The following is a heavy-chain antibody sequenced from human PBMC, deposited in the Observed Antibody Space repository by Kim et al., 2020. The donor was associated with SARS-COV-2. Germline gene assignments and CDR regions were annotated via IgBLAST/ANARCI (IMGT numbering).Heavy chain of an antibody. Sequence: PSVTRRVTISVDTSKNQFSMKLSSVTAADTAVYYCARGGIVCSGGSCYDYWGQGTLVTVSS. V-gene: IGHV4-34*01. J-gene: IGHJ4*02. CDR3: ARGGIVCSGGSCYDY. D-gene: IGHD2-15*01.